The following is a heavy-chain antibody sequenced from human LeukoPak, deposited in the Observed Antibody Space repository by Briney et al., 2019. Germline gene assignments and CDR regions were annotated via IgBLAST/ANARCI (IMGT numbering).Heavy chain of an antibody. J-gene: IGHJ4*02. D-gene: IGHD3-22*01. CDR1: GFTFDDYA. Sequence: PGRSLRLSCAASGFTFDDYAMHWVRQAPGKGLEWVSGISWNSGSIGYADSVKGRFTISRDNAKNSLFLQMNSLRDEDTAVYYCARGYIDSAGYSPRSSFDNWGQGTLVTVSS. CDR2: ISWNSGSI. V-gene: IGHV3-9*01. CDR3: ARGYIDSAGYSPRSSFDN.